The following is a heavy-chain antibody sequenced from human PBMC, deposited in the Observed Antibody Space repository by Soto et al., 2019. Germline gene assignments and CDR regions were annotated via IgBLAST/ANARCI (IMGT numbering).Heavy chain of an antibody. CDR3: ARAYCSGGSCDYYYGMDV. CDR2: IIPIFGTA. D-gene: IGHD2-15*01. CDR1: GGTFSSYA. J-gene: IGHJ6*02. Sequence: QVQLVQSGAEVKKPGSSVKVSCKASGGTFSSYAISWVRQVPGQGLEWMGGIIPIFGTANYAQKFQGRVTITADESTSTAYMELSSLRSEDTAVYYCARAYCSGGSCDYYYGMDVWGQGTTVTVSS. V-gene: IGHV1-69*01.